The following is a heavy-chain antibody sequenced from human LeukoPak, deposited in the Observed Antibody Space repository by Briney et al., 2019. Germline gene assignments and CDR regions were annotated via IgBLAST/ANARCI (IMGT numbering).Heavy chain of an antibody. Sequence: SETLSLTCTVSGGSINPYYWSWIRQPAGKALEWIGRIYTTGATIYNPSLESRVTMSVDTSRNQFSLRLNSVTAADTAVYSCARGRAHYYVSGSDFDYWGQGTLVTVSS. J-gene: IGHJ4*02. CDR2: IYTTGAT. V-gene: IGHV4-4*07. D-gene: IGHD3-10*01. CDR1: GGSINPYY. CDR3: ARGRAHYYVSGSDFDY.